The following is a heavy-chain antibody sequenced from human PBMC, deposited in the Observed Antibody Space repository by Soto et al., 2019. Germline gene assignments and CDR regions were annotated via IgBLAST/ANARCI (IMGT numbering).Heavy chain of an antibody. CDR1: GFTFSHDG. D-gene: IGHD1-1*01. J-gene: IGHJ6*02. CDR3: VSDETQLERRPSSGKDV. Sequence: QMQLEESGGGVVQPGRSLRLSCVASGFTFSHDGMHWVRQAPCKGLEWVAVIWHHGGNKYYADSVKGRFTISRDNARNTLYLQMDSLRGEDTGVYYCVSDETQLERRPSSGKDVWGRGTTVIGSS. CDR2: IWHHGGNK. V-gene: IGHV3-33*01.